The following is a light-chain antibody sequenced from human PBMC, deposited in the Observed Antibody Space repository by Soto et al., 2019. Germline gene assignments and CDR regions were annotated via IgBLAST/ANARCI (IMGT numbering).Light chain of an antibody. CDR2: DTS. CDR1: QSVSSSY. Sequence: EIVLTQSPGTLSLSPGERATLSCRASQSVSSSYLAWYQQTPGQAPRLLVYDTSYRATGVPDRFSGSGSGTDFNLTIIRLEPEDFAEYYCHQYGSSLRTFGQGTKVDIK. V-gene: IGKV3-20*01. J-gene: IGKJ1*01. CDR3: HQYGSSLRT.